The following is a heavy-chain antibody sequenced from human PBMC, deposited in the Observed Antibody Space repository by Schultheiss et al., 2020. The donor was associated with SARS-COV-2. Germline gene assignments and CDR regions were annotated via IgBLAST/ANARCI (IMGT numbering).Heavy chain of an antibody. CDR2: ISGSGGST. J-gene: IGHJ4*02. D-gene: IGHD3-10*01. Sequence: GGSLRLSCAASGFTFSSYAMSWVRQAPGKGLEWVSAISGSGGSTYYADSVKGRFTISRDNSKNTLYLQMNSLRAEDTAVYYCARGGGSGSYVDYWGQGTLVTVSS. CDR1: GFTFSSYA. CDR3: ARGGGSGSYVDY. V-gene: IGHV3-23*01.